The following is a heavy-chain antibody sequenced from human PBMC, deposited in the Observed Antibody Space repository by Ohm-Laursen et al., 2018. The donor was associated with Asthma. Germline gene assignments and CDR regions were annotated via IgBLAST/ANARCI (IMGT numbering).Heavy chain of an antibody. CDR1: GFTFSSYG. CDR3: AKDGRWVGIMGNYYFDY. Sequence: SLRLSCAASGFTFSSYGMHWVRQAPGKGLEWVAVISYDGSNKYYADSVKGRFTISRDNSKNTLYLQMNSLRAEDTAVYYCAKDGRWVGIMGNYYFDYWGQGTLVTVSS. J-gene: IGHJ4*02. V-gene: IGHV3-30*18. D-gene: IGHD4-23*01. CDR2: ISYDGSNK.